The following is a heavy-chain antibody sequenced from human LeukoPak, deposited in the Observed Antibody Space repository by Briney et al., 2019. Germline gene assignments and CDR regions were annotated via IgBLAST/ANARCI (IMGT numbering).Heavy chain of an antibody. D-gene: IGHD3-3*01. Sequence: GGSLRLSCAASGFTFSSYAMSWVRQAPGKGLEWVSAISGSGGSTYYADSVKGRFTISRDNSKNTLYLQMNSLRAEDTAVYYCAKDFHDFWCGQYAFGIWGQGTMVTVSS. J-gene: IGHJ3*02. CDR3: AKDFHDFWCGQYAFGI. V-gene: IGHV3-23*01. CDR1: GFTFSSYA. CDR2: ISGSGGST.